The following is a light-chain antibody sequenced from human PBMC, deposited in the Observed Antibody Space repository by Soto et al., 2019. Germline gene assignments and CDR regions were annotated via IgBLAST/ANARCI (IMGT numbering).Light chain of an antibody. Sequence: QSVLPQPPSASGSPGQSVTISCTGTSSDVGAYNYVSWYQQHPGKAPKLIIYEVSKRPSGVPDRFSGSKSGNTASLTVSGLHAEDEAAYYCASLQGGSKYVFGTGTKLTVL. V-gene: IGLV2-8*01. CDR3: ASLQGGSKYV. J-gene: IGLJ1*01. CDR2: EVS. CDR1: SSDVGAYNY.